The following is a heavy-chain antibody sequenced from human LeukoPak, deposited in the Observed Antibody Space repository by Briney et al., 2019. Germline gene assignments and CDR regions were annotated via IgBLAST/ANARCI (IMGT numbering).Heavy chain of an antibody. Sequence: PGRSLRLPCTASGFTFGDYAMSWSRQAPGKGLEWVGFIRSKAYGGTTEYAASVKGRFTISRDDSKSIAYLQMNSLKTEDTAVYYCTRVKPYYYYMDVWGKGTTVTVSS. CDR3: TRVKPYYYYMDV. V-gene: IGHV3-49*03. J-gene: IGHJ6*03. D-gene: IGHD3-22*01. CDR1: GFTFGDYA. CDR2: IRSKAYGGTT.